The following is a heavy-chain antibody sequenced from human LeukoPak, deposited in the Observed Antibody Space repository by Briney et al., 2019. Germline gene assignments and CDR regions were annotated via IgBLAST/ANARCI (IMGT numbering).Heavy chain of an antibody. CDR1: GFTFSGSG. Sequence: PGGSLRLSCAASGFTFSGSGTHWVRQASGKGLEWVGRIRSKANRYATSYAASVKGRFTISRDDSKNTAYLQMSSLKTEDTAIYYCIRHVEDVAAPSYYYMDVWGKGTTVTVSS. J-gene: IGHJ6*03. V-gene: IGHV3-73*01. CDR2: IRSKANRYAT. D-gene: IGHD6-6*01. CDR3: IRHVEDVAAPSYYYMDV.